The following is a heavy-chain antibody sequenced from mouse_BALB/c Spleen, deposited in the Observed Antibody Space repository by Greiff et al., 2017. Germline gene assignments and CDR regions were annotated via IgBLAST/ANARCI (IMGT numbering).Heavy chain of an antibody. CDR2: IRNKANGYTT. CDR1: GFTFTDYY. CDR3: ARGRYYDYDGAWFAY. D-gene: IGHD2-4*01. Sequence: EGQRVESGGGLVQPGGSLRLSCATSGFTFTDYYMSWVRQPPGKALEWLGFIRNKANGYTTEYSASVKGRFTISRDNSQSILYLQMNTLRAEDSATYYCARGRYYDYDGAWFAYWGQGTLVTVSA. J-gene: IGHJ3*01. V-gene: IGHV7-3*02.